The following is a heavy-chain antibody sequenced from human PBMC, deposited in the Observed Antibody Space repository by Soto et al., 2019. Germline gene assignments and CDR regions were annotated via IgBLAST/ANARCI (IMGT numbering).Heavy chain of an antibody. Sequence: PSETLSLTCAVSGYSISSGYYWGWIRQPPGKGLEWIGSTYHSGSTYYNPSLKSRVTISVDTSKNQFSLKLSSVTAADTAVYYCARNYDFWSGYWFDPWGQGTLVTVSS. CDR2: TYHSGST. CDR1: GYSISSGYY. J-gene: IGHJ5*02. V-gene: IGHV4-38-2*01. D-gene: IGHD3-3*01. CDR3: ARNYDFWSGYWFDP.